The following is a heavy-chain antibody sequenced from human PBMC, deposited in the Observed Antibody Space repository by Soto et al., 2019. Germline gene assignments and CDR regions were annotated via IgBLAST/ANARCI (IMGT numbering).Heavy chain of an antibody. CDR3: AISGGSAAMPTMYCYYYMDV. V-gene: IGHV1-46*03. J-gene: IGHJ6*03. Sequence: QVQLVQSGAEVKKPGASVKVSCKASGYTFTSYYMHWVRQAPGQGLEWMGIINPSGGSTSYAQKCQGRVTMTRDTSTSTVYMELSSLRSEGTAVYYCAISGGSAAMPTMYCYYYMDVWGKGTTVTVSS. CDR1: GYTFTSYY. D-gene: IGHD2-2*01. CDR2: INPSGGST.